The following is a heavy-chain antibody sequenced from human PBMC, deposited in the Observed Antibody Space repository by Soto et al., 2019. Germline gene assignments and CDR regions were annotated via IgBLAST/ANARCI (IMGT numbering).Heavy chain of an antibody. Sequence: PSETLSLTCAVYGGSFSGYYWSWIRQPPGKGLEWIGEINHSGSTNYNPSLKSRVTISVDTSKNQFSLKLSSVTAADTAVYYCARGMDDYGDYSHYYYYYGMDVWGQGTTVTVSS. CDR3: ARGMDDYGDYSHYYYYYGMDV. CDR2: INHSGST. D-gene: IGHD4-17*01. V-gene: IGHV4-34*01. CDR1: GGSFSGYY. J-gene: IGHJ6*02.